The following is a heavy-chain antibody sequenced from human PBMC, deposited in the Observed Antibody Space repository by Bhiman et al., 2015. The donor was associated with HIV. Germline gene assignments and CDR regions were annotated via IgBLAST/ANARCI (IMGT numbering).Heavy chain of an antibody. CDR2: ISWKSGSI. CDR1: GFSFDDYA. CDR3: ARDQAREVNGMDV. V-gene: IGHV3-9*01. Sequence: EVQLVESGGNLVQPGRSLRLSCAASGFSFDDYALHWVRQAPGKGLEWVSGISWKSGSIGYADSVKGRFTISRDNAKNSLYLQMNSLRAEDTGVYNCARDQAREVNGMDVWGQGTTVTVSS. D-gene: IGHD3-10*01. J-gene: IGHJ6*02.